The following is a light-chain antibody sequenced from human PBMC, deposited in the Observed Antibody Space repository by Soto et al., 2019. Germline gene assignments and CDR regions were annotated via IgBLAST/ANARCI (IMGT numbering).Light chain of an antibody. CDR2: GAS. V-gene: IGKV3-15*01. J-gene: IGKJ1*01. Sequence: EFVLTQSPATLSVSPGERATLSCRASQSVSSSYLAWYQQKPGQAPRLLIYGASTRATGIPARFSGSGSGTEFTLTISSLQSEDFAVYYCQQYNNWPPWTFGQGTKVDIK. CDR1: QSVSSSY. CDR3: QQYNNWPPWT.